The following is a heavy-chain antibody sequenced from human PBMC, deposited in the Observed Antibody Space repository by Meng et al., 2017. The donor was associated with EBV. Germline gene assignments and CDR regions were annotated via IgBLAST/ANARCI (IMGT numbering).Heavy chain of an antibody. Sequence: QVQLQESGPGLVXPXXXXXFTXTXSGGSVNNESHYWGWIRQPPGKGLEYIGYIYYTGSTNYNSSLKSRVTISLDKSKNQFSLKLTSLTAADTAIYYCARGDYTNYPRWFDPWGQGTLVTVSS. V-gene: IGHV4-61*01. D-gene: IGHD4-11*01. CDR1: GGSVNNESHY. J-gene: IGHJ5*02. CDR3: ARGDYTNYPRWFDP. CDR2: IYYTGST.